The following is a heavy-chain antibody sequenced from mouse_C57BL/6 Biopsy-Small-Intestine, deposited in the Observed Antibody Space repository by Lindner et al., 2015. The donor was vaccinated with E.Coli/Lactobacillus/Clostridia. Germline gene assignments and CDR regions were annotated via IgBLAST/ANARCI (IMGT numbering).Heavy chain of an antibody. Sequence: QLQEVWGRALVKPGGSLKLSCAASGFTFSDYGMHWVRQAPEKGLEWVAYISSGSSTIYYADTVKGRFTISRDNAKNTLFLQMTSLRSEDTAMYYCTREWTTVGDSWGQGTTLTVSS. CDR2: ISSGSSTI. CDR3: TREWTTVGDS. V-gene: IGHV5-17*01. CDR1: GFTFSDYG. J-gene: IGHJ2*01. D-gene: IGHD1-1*01.